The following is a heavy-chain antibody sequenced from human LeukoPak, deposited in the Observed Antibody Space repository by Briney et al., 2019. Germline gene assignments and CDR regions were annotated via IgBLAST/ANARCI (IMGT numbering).Heavy chain of an antibody. CDR3: ATVPRSMIVVVFDY. D-gene: IGHD3-22*01. CDR2: FDPEDGET. V-gene: IGHV1-24*01. Sequence: ASVKVSCKVSGYTLTELSMHWVRQAPGKGLEWMRGFDPEDGETIYAQKFQGRVTMTEDTSTDTAYMELSSLRSEDTAVYYCATVPRSMIVVVFDYWGQGTLVTVSS. J-gene: IGHJ4*02. CDR1: GYTLTELS.